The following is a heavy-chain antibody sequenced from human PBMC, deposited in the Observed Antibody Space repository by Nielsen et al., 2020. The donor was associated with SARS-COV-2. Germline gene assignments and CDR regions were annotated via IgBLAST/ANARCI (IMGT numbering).Heavy chain of an antibody. Sequence: GESLKISCAASGFTFSSYSMNWVRQAPGKGLEWVSSISSSSSYIYYADSVKGRFTISRDSSKNTLYLQMNSLRAEGTAVYYCAKVFPMVRGPWDYWGQGTLVTVSS. J-gene: IGHJ4*02. V-gene: IGHV3-21*04. CDR2: ISSSSSYI. CDR3: AKVFPMVRGPWDY. CDR1: GFTFSSYS. D-gene: IGHD3-10*01.